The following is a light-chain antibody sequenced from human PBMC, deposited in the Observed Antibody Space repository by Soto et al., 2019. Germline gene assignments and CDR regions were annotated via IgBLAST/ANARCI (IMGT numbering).Light chain of an antibody. V-gene: IGKV3-11*01. CDR2: DAS. CDR1: QSVSSY. Sequence: EIVLTQSPATLSLSPGERATLSCRASQSVSSYLAWYQQKPGQAPRLLIYDASNRATGISARFSGSGSGTDFTLTISSLEPEDFAVYYCQLRSNWPLYTFGQGTKLEIK. J-gene: IGKJ2*01. CDR3: QLRSNWPLYT.